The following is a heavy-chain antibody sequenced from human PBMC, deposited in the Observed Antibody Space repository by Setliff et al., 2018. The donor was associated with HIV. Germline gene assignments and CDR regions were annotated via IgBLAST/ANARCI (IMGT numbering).Heavy chain of an antibody. V-gene: IGHV3-74*01. CDR1: GLTFSNYW. Sequence: PGGSLRLSCAASGLTFSNYWMHWVRQAPGKGLEWVSRIDSDGSDTNYADSVRGRFAISRDNAKNTVYLQMNSLRAEDTAVYYCAKGSGKITIYYYYMDVWGKGTTVTVSS. D-gene: IGHD3-3*01. J-gene: IGHJ6*03. CDR2: IDSDGSDT. CDR3: AKGSGKITIYYYYMDV.